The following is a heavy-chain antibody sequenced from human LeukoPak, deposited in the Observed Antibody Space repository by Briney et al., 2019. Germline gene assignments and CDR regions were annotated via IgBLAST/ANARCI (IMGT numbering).Heavy chain of an antibody. Sequence: SETLSLTCAVYGGSFSGYYWSWIRQPPGKGLEWIGEINHSGSTNYNPSLKSRVTISVDTSKNQFSLKLSSVTAADTAVYYCARRLLDYYDSSGYTPIDYWGQGTLVTVSS. D-gene: IGHD3-22*01. V-gene: IGHV4-34*01. J-gene: IGHJ4*02. CDR3: ARRLLDYYDSSGYTPIDY. CDR1: GGSFSGYY. CDR2: INHSGST.